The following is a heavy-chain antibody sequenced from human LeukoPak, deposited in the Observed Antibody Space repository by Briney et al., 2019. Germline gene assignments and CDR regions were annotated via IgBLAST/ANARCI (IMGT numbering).Heavy chain of an antibody. CDR2: LYHSGNT. CDR3: ARAPLGYYDSSGYYYRANFYYFDY. Sequence: PSETLSLTCTVSGYSTSSGYYWGWIRQSPGKGLEWIGSLYHSGNTYYNPSLKSRVTISVDTSKNQFSLKLSSVTAADTAVYYCARAPLGYYDSSGYYYRANFYYFDYWGQGTLVTVSS. CDR1: GYSTSSGYY. D-gene: IGHD3-22*01. V-gene: IGHV4-38-2*02. J-gene: IGHJ4*02.